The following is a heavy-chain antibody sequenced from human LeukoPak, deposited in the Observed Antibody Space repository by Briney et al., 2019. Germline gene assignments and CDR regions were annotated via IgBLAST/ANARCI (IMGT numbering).Heavy chain of an antibody. Sequence: GGSLRLSCEASGFTFSAYAMTWVRQAPGQGLEWVSSISGSGGGTYYADSVKGRFTISRDNSKNTVYLQMISLRAEDTALYYCAKRGGSNFYFDDWGQGTLVTVSS. CDR1: GFTFSAYA. V-gene: IGHV3-23*01. D-gene: IGHD3-10*01. CDR3: AKRGGSNFYFDD. J-gene: IGHJ4*02. CDR2: ISGSGGGT.